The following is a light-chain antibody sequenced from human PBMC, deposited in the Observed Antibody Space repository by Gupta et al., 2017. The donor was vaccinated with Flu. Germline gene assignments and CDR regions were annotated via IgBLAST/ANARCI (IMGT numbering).Light chain of an antibody. J-gene: IGLJ2*01. CDR3: CSYAGSYTYVV. V-gene: IGLV2-11*01. CDR1: SSDVGGYNY. Sequence: QSALTQPRSVSGSPGQSVTISCTGTSSDVGGYNYVSWYQQHPGKAPKLMIYEVSKRPSGVPDRVSGSKSGNTASLTISGLQAEDEADYYCCSYAGSYTYVVFGGGTKLTVL. CDR2: EVS.